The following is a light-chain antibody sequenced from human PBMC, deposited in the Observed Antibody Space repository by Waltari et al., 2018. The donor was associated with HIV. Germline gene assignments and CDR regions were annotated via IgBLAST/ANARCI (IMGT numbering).Light chain of an antibody. V-gene: IGKV1-9*01. J-gene: IGKJ3*01. CDR3: QQVNTYPLT. CDR1: QDISTY. CDR2: SAS. Sequence: DIQLTQSPSFLSASVGDRVITTCRASQDISTYLAWYQQKPGKAPELLIYSASTLQSGVPSRFSGGGSGPEFTLTISSLQPEDSATYFCQQVNTYPLTFGPGTKVDIK.